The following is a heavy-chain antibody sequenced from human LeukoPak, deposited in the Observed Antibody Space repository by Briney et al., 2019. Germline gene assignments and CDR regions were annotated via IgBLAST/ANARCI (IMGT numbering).Heavy chain of an antibody. CDR3: TTDFYHIGTNWYDVFDV. CDR1: GYTFTTYG. D-gene: IGHD1-1*01. CDR2: AIGNDGDT. J-gene: IGHJ3*01. V-gene: IGHV1-18*01. Sequence: GASVKVSCKDPGYTFTTYGVSWVRQGPGQGLEWMGWAIGNDGDTYYAQKLQGGVTMSTETSTSTACIELRSRRSDATAVYYGTTDFYHIGTNWYDVFDVWRQGTMVTVSS.